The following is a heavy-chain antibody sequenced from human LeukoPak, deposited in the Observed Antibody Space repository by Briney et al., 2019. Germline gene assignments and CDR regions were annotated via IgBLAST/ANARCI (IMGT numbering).Heavy chain of an antibody. V-gene: IGHV3-33*01. CDR3: ARSNQADDY. CDR2: IWYDGSNK. Sequence: GGSLRLSCAASGFTFSSYGMHWVRQAPGKGLEWVAVIWYDGSNKYYADSVKGRFTISRDNAKNTLYLQMDSLRAEDTAIYYCARSNQADDYWGQGTLVTVSS. J-gene: IGHJ4*02. D-gene: IGHD1-14*01. CDR1: GFTFSSYG.